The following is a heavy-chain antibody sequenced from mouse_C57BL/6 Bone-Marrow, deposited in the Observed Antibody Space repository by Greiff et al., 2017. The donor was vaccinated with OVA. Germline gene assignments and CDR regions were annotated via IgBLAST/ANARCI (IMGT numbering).Heavy chain of an antibody. J-gene: IGHJ2*01. CDR3: ARRTGEDYFDY. V-gene: IGHV1-42*01. Sequence: VKLQQSGPELVKPGASVKISCKASGYSFTGYYMNWVKQSPEKSLEWIGEINPSTGGTTYNQKFKAKATLTVDKSSSTAYMQLKSLTSEDSAVYYCARRTGEDYFDYWGQGTTLTVSS. D-gene: IGHD4-1*01. CDR1: GYSFTGYY. CDR2: INPSTGGT.